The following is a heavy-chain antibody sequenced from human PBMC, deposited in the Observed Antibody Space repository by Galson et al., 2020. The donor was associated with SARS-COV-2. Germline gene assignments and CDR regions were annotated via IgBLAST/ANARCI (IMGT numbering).Heavy chain of an antibody. D-gene: IGHD3-22*01. Sequence: SETLSLTCAVYGGSFKNYYWTWIRQSPGKGLQWIGEINHSGSTNYDPSLQGRVAMSVDTSKNQFSLRLSTVTAADTAVYYGVRGAEERRIIVVVLYYYAYVDGWGGGTAVTVSS. V-gene: IGHV4-34*01. CDR3: VRGAEERRIIVVVLYYYAYVDG. CDR2: INHSGST. J-gene: IGHJ6*03. CDR1: GGSFKNYY.